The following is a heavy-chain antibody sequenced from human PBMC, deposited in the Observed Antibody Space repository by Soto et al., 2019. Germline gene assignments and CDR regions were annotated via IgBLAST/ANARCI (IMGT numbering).Heavy chain of an antibody. CDR1: GFTFSSFG. Sequence: MQLVESGGGLVKPGGSLRLSCVGSGFTFSSFGMHWVRQAPGKGLEWVAVIWDDGRNKYYADSVKGRFTISRDNFKNTLYLQMSSLRAEDTAVYYCARDPSEGSYYVFDYWGQGALVTVSS. CDR2: IWDDGRNK. J-gene: IGHJ4*02. V-gene: IGHV3-33*08. D-gene: IGHD3-10*01. CDR3: ARDPSEGSYYVFDY.